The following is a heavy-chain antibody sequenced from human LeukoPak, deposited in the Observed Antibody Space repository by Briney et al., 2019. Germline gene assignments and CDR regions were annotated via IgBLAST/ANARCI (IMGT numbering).Heavy chain of an antibody. CDR1: GYTFTGYY. J-gene: IGHJ4*02. D-gene: IGHD3-9*01. CDR3: ARTWPDILTGYPLYYFDY. Sequence: GASVKVSCKASGYTFTGYYIHWVRQAPGQGLEWMGWINPNSGGTNYAQKFQGRVTMTRDTSISTAYMELSRLRSDDTAVYYCARTWPDILTGYPLYYFDYWGQGTLVTVSS. CDR2: INPNSGGT. V-gene: IGHV1-2*02.